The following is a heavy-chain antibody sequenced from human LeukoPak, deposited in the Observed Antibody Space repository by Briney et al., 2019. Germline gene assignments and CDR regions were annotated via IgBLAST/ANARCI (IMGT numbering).Heavy chain of an antibody. CDR1: GFTFSSYA. J-gene: IGHJ4*02. CDR3: AKARIVVVITRYYFDY. D-gene: IGHD3-22*01. CDR2: ISGSGGST. V-gene: IGHV3-23*01. Sequence: GGSLRLSCAASGFTFSSYAMSWVRQAPGKGLEWVSAISGSGGSTYYADSVKGRFTISRDNSKNTLYLQMNSLRAEDTPVYYCAKARIVVVITRYYFDYWGQGTLVTVSS.